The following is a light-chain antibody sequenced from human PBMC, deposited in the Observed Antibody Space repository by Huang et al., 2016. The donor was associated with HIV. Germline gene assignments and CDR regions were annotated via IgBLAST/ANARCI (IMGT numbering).Light chain of an antibody. CDR3: QQYYHNPLT. Sequence: DIVMTQSPDSLAVFLGERATINCRSSQSLFFSYNKRSYLAWYQKKPGQPPKLVISWASARESGVPDRFSGSGSETHFTLTISSLQAEDVAVYYCQQYYHNPLTFGGGTKVEI. CDR1: QSLFFSYNKRSY. J-gene: IGKJ4*01. CDR2: WAS. V-gene: IGKV4-1*01.